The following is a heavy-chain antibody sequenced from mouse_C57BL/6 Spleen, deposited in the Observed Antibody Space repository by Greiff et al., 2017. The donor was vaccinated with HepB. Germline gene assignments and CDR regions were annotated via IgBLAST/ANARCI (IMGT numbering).Heavy chain of an antibody. CDR1: GYTFTSYW. J-gene: IGHJ4*01. CDR3: ARSGYSKAYYYAMDY. V-gene: IGHV1-69*01. Sequence: VQLQQPGAELVMPGASVKLSCKASGYTFTSYWMHWVKQRPGQGLEWIGEIDPSDSYTNYNQKFKGKSTLTVDKSSSTAYMQLSSLTSEDSAVYYCARSGYSKAYYYAMDYWGQGTSVTVSS. D-gene: IGHD2-5*01. CDR2: IDPSDSYT.